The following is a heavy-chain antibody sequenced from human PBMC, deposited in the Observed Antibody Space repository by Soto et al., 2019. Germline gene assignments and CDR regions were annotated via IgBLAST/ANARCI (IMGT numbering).Heavy chain of an antibody. J-gene: IGHJ5*02. CDR1: GGSISSYY. Sequence: SETLSLTCTVSGGSISSYYWSWIRQPPGKGLEWIGYIYYSGSTNYNPSLKSRVTISVDTSKNQFSLKLSSVTAADTAGYYCARFTIFGVGMVWFDPWGQGTLVTVSS. V-gene: IGHV4-59*01. D-gene: IGHD3-3*01. CDR2: IYYSGST. CDR3: ARFTIFGVGMVWFDP.